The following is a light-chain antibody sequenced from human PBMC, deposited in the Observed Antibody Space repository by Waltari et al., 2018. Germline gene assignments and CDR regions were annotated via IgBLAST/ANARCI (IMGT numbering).Light chain of an antibody. V-gene: IGKV3-15*01. Sequence: EVVLTQSPATLSVSPGERATLSCRASQSVDYFLAWYKQKDGQAPRLLVYGASTRATGIPTRFSGSGSGTEFTRSISILQSEDFGIYYCQQYNEWPRTFGQGTRVEI. CDR1: QSVDYF. CDR3: QQYNEWPRT. J-gene: IGKJ1*01. CDR2: GAS.